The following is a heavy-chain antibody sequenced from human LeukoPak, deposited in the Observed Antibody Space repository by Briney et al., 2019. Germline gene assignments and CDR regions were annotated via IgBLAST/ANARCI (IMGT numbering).Heavy chain of an antibody. J-gene: IGHJ6*03. CDR2: ISYDGSNK. Sequence: GGSLRLSCAASGFTFSSYAMHWVRQAPGKGLEWVAVISYDGSNKYYADSVKGRFTISRDNSKNTLYLQMNSLRSEDTAVYYCAREGRYCSSTSCPPPYYYYYMDVWGKGTTVTVSS. CDR3: AREGRYCSSTSCPPPYYYYYMDV. CDR1: GFTFSSYA. V-gene: IGHV3-30-3*01. D-gene: IGHD2-2*01.